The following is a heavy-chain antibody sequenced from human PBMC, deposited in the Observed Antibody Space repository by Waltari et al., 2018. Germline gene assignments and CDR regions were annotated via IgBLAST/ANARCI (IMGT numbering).Heavy chain of an antibody. CDR2: FGGSGDTT. V-gene: IGHV3-23*01. D-gene: IGHD6-19*01. CDR3: AKTRYPSGWWVWDY. J-gene: IGHJ4*02. Sequence: EVQLLESGGGLVQPGGSLRLSCAASGFTFSTYAMSWVRPAPGKGREWVSGFGGSGDTTYYADSVKGRFSISRDNSKNTLYLQMNSLRAEDTAIYYCAKTRYPSGWWVWDYWGQGTLVTVSS. CDR1: GFTFSTYA.